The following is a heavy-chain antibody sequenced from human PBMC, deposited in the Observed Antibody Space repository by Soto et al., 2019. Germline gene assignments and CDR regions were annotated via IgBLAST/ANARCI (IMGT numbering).Heavy chain of an antibody. CDR3: ARFPYPYYYDSSGFWS. CDR2: IYYSGST. CDR1: GGSISSGGYY. D-gene: IGHD3-22*01. V-gene: IGHV4-31*03. Sequence: SETLSLTCTVSGGSISSGGYYWSWIRQHPGKGLEWIGYIYYSGSTYYNPSLKSRVTISVDTSKNQFSLKLSSVTAADTAVYYCARFPYPYYYDSSGFWSWGQGTLVTVSS. J-gene: IGHJ5*02.